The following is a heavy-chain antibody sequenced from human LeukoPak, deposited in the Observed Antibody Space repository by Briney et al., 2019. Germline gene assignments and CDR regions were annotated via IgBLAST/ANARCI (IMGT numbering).Heavy chain of an antibody. CDR2: IRSDRSSN. J-gene: IGHJ4*02. CDR1: GFTFSSHG. D-gene: IGHD3/OR15-3a*01. Sequence: QAGGSLRLSCAASGFTFSSHGVHWVRQAPGKGLEWVTFIRSDRSSNYYGAPVKGRFTLSRDNFNNTLSLQMNSLRAEDTAVYYCVRDRDWGFDYWGQGTLVTVSS. CDR3: VRDRDWGFDY. V-gene: IGHV3-30*02.